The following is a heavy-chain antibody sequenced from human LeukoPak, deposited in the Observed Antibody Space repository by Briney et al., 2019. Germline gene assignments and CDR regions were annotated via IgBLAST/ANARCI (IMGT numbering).Heavy chain of an antibody. CDR3: ARGIAVSKYYYYMDV. Sequence: ASVKISCTTSGYTCTSNGSSWGRQAPRQGLEWMGWIIAYNGNTNYAQKLQGRVTMTTDTSTSTAYLELRSLRSDDTAVYYCARGIAVSKYYYYMDVGGKGTTVTVSS. CDR1: GYTCTSNG. V-gene: IGHV1-18*01. CDR2: IIAYNGNT. D-gene: IGHD6-19*01. J-gene: IGHJ6*03.